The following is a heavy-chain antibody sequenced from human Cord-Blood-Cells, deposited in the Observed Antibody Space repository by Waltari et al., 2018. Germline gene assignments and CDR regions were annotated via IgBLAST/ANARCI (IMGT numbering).Heavy chain of an antibody. J-gene: IGHJ1*01. D-gene: IGHD1-26*01. CDR2: RNPNSGNT. Sequence: QVQLVQSGAEVKKPGASVKVSCKASGYTFTSYDINWVRQATGQGLGWMGWRNPNSGNTGYAQKCQGRVTMTRNTSISTAYMELSSLRSEDTAVYYCAIGSYLASLAEYFQHWGQGTLVTVSS. CDR1: GYTFTSYD. CDR3: AIGSYLASLAEYFQH. V-gene: IGHV1-8*01.